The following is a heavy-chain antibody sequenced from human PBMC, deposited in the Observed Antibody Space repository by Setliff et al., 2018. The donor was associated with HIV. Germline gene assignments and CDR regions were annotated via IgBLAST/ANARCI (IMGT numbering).Heavy chain of an antibody. CDR2: ISWNSGGV. V-gene: IGHV3-9*01. CDR1: GFTFDDYA. CDR3: AGGHYSSSAG. D-gene: IGHD6-6*01. Sequence: PGGSLRLSCAASGFTFDDYAMHWVRQTPGKGLEWVSGISWNSGGVDYADSVKGRFSISRDNAKNSLYLQMNSLRVDDTAFYYCAGGHYSSSAGWGQGTLVTVSS. J-gene: IGHJ4*02.